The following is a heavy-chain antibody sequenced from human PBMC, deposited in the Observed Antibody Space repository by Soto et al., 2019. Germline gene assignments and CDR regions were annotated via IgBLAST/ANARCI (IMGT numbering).Heavy chain of an antibody. V-gene: IGHV2-5*02. J-gene: IGHJ4*02. CDR2: VYWDDDK. CDR1: GFSINSRGVG. CDR3: VHRGPVDETGMGFDF. Sequence: QITLRESGPALVKPTQTLTLTCTFSGFSINSRGVGVGWVRQPPGKALEWLAIVYWDDDKRYRPSLRRRLYIRKDTPKNQVVLTLTNTDPVDTATYYCVHRGPVDETGMGFDFWGQGSLVTVSS. D-gene: IGHD3-9*01.